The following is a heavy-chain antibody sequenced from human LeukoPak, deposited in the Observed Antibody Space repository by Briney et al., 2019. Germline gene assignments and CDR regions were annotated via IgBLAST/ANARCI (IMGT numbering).Heavy chain of an antibody. CDR2: IYTSGRT. CDR3: ARHRRGYSYGGVFWFDP. V-gene: IGHV4-61*05. J-gene: IGHJ5*02. CDR1: GGSLSSTTYY. Sequence: PSQTLSLTCTVSGGSLSSTTYYWGWIRKPPGRGLEWIGYIYTSGRTNYNPSLKSRVTISVDTSKNQSSLKLSSVTAADTAVYYCARHRRGYSYGGVFWFDPWGQGTLVTVSS. D-gene: IGHD5-18*01.